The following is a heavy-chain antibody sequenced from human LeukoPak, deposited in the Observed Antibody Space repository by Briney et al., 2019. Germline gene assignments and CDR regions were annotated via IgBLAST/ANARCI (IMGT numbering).Heavy chain of an antibody. D-gene: IGHD3-10*01. CDR3: ARDSWFGELLGWFDP. CDR1: GGSFSGYY. V-gene: IGHV4-34*01. J-gene: IGHJ5*02. Sequence: SETQSLTCAVYGGSFSGYYWSWIRQPPGKGLEWIGEINHSGSTNYNPSLKSRVTILVDTSKNQFSLKLSSVTAADTAVYYCARDSWFGELLGWFDPWGQGTLVTVSS. CDR2: INHSGST.